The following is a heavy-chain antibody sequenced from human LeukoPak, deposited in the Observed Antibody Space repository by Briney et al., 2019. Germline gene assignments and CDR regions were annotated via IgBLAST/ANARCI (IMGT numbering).Heavy chain of an antibody. J-gene: IGHJ4*02. V-gene: IGHV3-72*01. CDR2: IRNKAKSYST. CDR1: GFTFSDYY. Sequence: PGGSLRLSCTASGFTFSDYYMEWVRRAPGKGLEWVSRIRNKAKSYSTEYAASVKGRFTISRDDSKNPLFLQMNSLKIEDTAVYYCTRGQDSGSYFDYWGQGILVTVSS. CDR3: TRGQDSGSYFDY. D-gene: IGHD1-26*01.